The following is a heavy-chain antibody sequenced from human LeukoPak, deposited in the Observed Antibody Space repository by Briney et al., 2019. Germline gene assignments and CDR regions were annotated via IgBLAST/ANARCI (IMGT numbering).Heavy chain of an antibody. J-gene: IGHJ4*02. V-gene: IGHV1-2*02. Sequence: ASVKVSCKAPGYDFNAYHMHWVRQAPGQGLEWMGWINPNTGGTNYAQKFQGRVTVTRDTSINTAYMELSGLTSDDTAMYYCAGLTTATTYLDYWGQGTLVTVSS. CDR1: GYDFNAYH. CDR3: AGLTTATTYLDY. D-gene: IGHD4-17*01. CDR2: INPNTGGT.